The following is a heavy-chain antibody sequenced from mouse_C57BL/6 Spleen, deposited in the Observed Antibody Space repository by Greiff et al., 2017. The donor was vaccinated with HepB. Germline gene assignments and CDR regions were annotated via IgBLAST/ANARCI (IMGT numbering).Heavy chain of an antibody. CDR2: IYPGSGNT. CDR1: GYTFTDYY. Sequence: VQLQQSGAELVRPGASVKLSCKASGYTFTDYYINWVKQRPGQGLEWIARIYPGSGNTYYNEKFKGKATLTAEKSSSTAYMQLSSLTSEDSAVYYCSRDDYFGSSPLYYYAMDYWGQGTSVTVSS. V-gene: IGHV1-76*01. D-gene: IGHD1-1*01. CDR3: SRDDYFGSSPLYYYAMDY. J-gene: IGHJ4*01.